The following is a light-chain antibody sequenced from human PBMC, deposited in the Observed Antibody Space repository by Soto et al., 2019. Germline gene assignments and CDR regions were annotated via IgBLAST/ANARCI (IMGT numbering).Light chain of an antibody. J-gene: IGKJ1*01. CDR2: QTS. Sequence: EIVLTQSPATLSSFPGDRVTLSCRASQYINTRLAWYQHRPGQAPRLLIYQTSIRAAGIPARFSASGSGTDFTLTIGDVRPEDFALYYCHQRQSWPRTFGQGTKVDIK. V-gene: IGKV3-11*01. CDR1: QYINTR. CDR3: HQRQSWPRT.